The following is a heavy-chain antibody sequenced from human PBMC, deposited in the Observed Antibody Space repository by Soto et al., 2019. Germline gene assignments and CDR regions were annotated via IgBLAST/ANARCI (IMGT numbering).Heavy chain of an antibody. J-gene: IGHJ6*02. D-gene: IGHD5-18*01. CDR2: ISYDGSNK. V-gene: IGHV3-30*18. Sequence: GGSLRLSCAASGFTFSSYGMHWVRQASGKGLEWVAVISYDGSNKYYADSVKGRFTISRDNSKNTLYLQMNSLRAEDTAVYYCAKSFADGYIYGINDYYYGMYVWGQGTTVTVSS. CDR1: GFTFSSYG. CDR3: AKSFADGYIYGINDYYYGMYV.